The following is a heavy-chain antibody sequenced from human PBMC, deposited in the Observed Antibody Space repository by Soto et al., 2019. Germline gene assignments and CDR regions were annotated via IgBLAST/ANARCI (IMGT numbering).Heavy chain of an antibody. CDR3: AKVSSVVTRGYFDY. CDR2: ISGSGGST. CDR1: GFNFSSYA. V-gene: IGHV3-23*01. D-gene: IGHD2-21*02. Sequence: GGSLSLSCAASGFNFSSYAITWVRQAPGKGLEWVSAISGSGGSTYYADSVKGRFTISRDSSKDTLYLQMNSLRAEDTALYYCAKVSSVVTRGYFDYWGQGTLVTVSS. J-gene: IGHJ4*02.